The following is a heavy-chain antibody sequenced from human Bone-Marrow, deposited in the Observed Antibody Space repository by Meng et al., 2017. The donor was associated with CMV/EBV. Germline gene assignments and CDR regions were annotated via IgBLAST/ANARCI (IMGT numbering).Heavy chain of an antibody. CDR2: IYSGGTT. D-gene: IGHD7-27*01. Sequence: EVQLVESGGGFVQPGGSLRLSCAASGFTVSSNYMSWVRQAPGKGLEWVSVIYSGGTTFYAETVKGRFTISRDNSKNTLYLQMNSLRAEDTAVYFCARSLGIDQWGQGVLVTVSS. CDR1: GFTVSSNY. J-gene: IGHJ5*02. V-gene: IGHV3-66*02. CDR3: ARSLGIDQ.